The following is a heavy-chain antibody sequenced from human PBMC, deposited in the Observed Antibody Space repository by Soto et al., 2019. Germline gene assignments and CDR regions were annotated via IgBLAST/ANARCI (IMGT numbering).Heavy chain of an antibody. CDR2: ISAYTDDP. CDR3: ARVIPGAEAWFDP. J-gene: IGHJ5*02. V-gene: IGHV1-18*01. Sequence: QGQLVQSGAEVKKPGASVKVSCTASGNTFTHFGVTWVRQAPGQGLEWMGWISAYTDDPNYAQKFQGRVTMTIDTSTSKAYLDLRSLTSDDTAVYYCARVIPGAEAWFDPWGQGTLVTVSS. CDR1: GNTFTHFG. D-gene: IGHD2-2*01.